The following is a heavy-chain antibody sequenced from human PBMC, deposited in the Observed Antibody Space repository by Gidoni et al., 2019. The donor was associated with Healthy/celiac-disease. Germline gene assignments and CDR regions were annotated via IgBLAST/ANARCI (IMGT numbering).Heavy chain of an antibody. CDR2: ISSSSSYI. V-gene: IGHV3-21*01. CDR3: ARILGGGYAVRNWFDP. CDR1: VFTSSSYS. D-gene: IGHD5-12*01. J-gene: IGHJ5*02. Sequence: EVQLVESGGGLVKPGGSLRLSCAASVFTSSSYSMNWVRQAPGKGLEWVSSISSSSSYIYYADSVKGRCTISRDNAKNSLYLQMNSLRAEDTAVYYCARILGGGYAVRNWFDPWGQGTLVTVSS.